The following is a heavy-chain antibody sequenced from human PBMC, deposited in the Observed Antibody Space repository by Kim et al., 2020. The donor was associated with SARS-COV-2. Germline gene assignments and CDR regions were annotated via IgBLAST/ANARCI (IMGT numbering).Heavy chain of an antibody. Sequence: GGSLRLSCAASGFTFSSYAMHWVRQAPGKGLEWVAVISYDGSNKYYADSVKGRFTISRDNSKNTLYLQMNSLRAEDTAVYYCARGRGDYVIFYYFDYWGQGTLVTVSS. D-gene: IGHD4-17*01. V-gene: IGHV3-30*04. J-gene: IGHJ4*02. CDR3: ARGRGDYVIFYYFDY. CDR1: GFTFSSYA. CDR2: ISYDGSNK.